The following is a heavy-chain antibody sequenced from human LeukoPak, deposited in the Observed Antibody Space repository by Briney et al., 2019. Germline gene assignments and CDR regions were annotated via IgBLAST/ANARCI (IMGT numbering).Heavy chain of an antibody. CDR1: GFTFSSYS. V-gene: IGHV3-21*01. CDR3: AASHTVTTGYFQH. Sequence: GGSLRLSCAASGFTFSSYSMNWVRQAPGKGLEWVSSISSSSSYIYYADSVKGRFTISRDNAKNSLYLQMNGLRAEDTAVYYCAASHTVTTGYFQHWGQGTLVTVSS. D-gene: IGHD4-11*01. CDR2: ISSSSSYI. J-gene: IGHJ1*01.